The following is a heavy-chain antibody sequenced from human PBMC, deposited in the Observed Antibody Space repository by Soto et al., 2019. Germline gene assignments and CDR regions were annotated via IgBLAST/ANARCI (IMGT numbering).Heavy chain of an antibody. D-gene: IGHD2-21*01. CDR3: ARAIREYAFDI. J-gene: IGHJ3*02. V-gene: IGHV3-11*01. CDR1: GFTFSDYY. CDR2: ISSSGSII. Sequence: PGGSLRLSCAASGFTFSDYYMSWIRQAPGKGLEWVSYISSSGSIIYYADSAKGRFTISRDNAKNSLYLQMNSLRAEDTAAYYCARAIREYAFDIWGQGTMVTVSS.